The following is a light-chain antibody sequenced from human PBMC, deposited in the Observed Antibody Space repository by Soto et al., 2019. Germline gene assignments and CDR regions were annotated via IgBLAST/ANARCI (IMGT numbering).Light chain of an antibody. CDR1: GSNIGDNP. V-gene: IGLV1-44*01. Sequence: QSVLTQPPSASGTPGQRITISCSGSGSNIGDNPVNWYQQLPGAAPKLLIYINDQRPSGVPGRFSGSKSGTSASLAISGLQPEDEADYYCAAWDDSLNALFGTGTKVTV. CDR2: IND. CDR3: AAWDDSLNAL. J-gene: IGLJ1*01.